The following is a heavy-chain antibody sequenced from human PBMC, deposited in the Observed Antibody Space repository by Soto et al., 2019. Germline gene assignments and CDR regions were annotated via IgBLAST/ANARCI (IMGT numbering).Heavy chain of an antibody. CDR1: GFTFSSYS. CDR2: ISSSSSYI. Sequence: GGSLRLSCAASGFTFSSYSMNWVRQAPGKGLEWVSSISSSSSYIYYADSVKGRFTISRDNAKNSLYLQMNSLRAEDTAVYYCAPILPWGDFWSGYYGNWGQGTLVTVSS. V-gene: IGHV3-21*01. D-gene: IGHD3-3*01. J-gene: IGHJ4*02. CDR3: APILPWGDFWSGYYGN.